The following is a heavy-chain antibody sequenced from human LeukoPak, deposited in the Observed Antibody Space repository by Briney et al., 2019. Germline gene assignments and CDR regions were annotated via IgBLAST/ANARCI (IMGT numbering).Heavy chain of an antibody. V-gene: IGHV1-18*01. D-gene: IGHD3-10*01. CDR3: ARVAMVRGVITPRNWFDP. CDR1: GYTFTSYG. CDR2: ISAYNGNT. J-gene: IGHJ5*02. Sequence: GASVKVSCKASGYTFTSYGISWVRQAPGQGLEWMGWISAYNGNTNYAQKLQGRVTMTTDTSTSTAYMELRSLRSDDTAVYYCARVAMVRGVITPRNWFDPWGQGTPVTVSS.